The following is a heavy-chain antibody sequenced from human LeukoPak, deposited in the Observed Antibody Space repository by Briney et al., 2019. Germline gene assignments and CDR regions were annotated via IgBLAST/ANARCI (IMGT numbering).Heavy chain of an antibody. CDR3: ARDQIGYYYDSSGYYYFDY. D-gene: IGHD3-22*01. CDR1: GGSISSYY. J-gene: IGHJ4*02. CDR2: IYTSGST. V-gene: IGHV4-4*07. Sequence: SETLSLTCTVSGGSISSYYWSWIRQPAGKGLEWIGRIYTSGSTNYNPSLKSRVTMSVDTSKNQFSLKLSSVTAADTAVYYCARDQIGYYYDSSGYYYFDYWGQGTLVTVSS.